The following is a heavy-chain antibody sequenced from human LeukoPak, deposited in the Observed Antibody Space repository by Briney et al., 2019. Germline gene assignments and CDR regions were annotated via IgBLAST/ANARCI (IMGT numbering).Heavy chain of an antibody. D-gene: IGHD7-27*01. CDR2: INSDGTST. Sequence: PGGSLRLSCAASGFTFTSYWMHWVRQAPGKGLVWASRINSDGTSTEYADSVKGRFTISRDNAKNTLFLQMNSLRADDTAVYYCIRTALTGDIWGQGALVTVSS. CDR3: IRTALTGDI. J-gene: IGHJ4*02. V-gene: IGHV3-74*03. CDR1: GFTFTSYW.